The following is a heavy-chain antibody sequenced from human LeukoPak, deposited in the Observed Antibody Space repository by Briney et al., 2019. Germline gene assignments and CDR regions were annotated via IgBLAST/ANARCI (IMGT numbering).Heavy chain of an antibody. CDR3: ARRLPPEYYYGMDV. CDR1: GYRFTSYW. V-gene: IGHV5-10-1*01. J-gene: IGHJ6*02. D-gene: IGHD1-14*01. CDR2: IDPSDSYT. Sequence: GESLRISCKGSGYRFTSYWISWVRQMPGKGLEWMGRIDPSDSYTNYSPSFRGHVTISADKSISTAYLQWSSLKASDTAMYYCARRLPPEYYYGMDVWGQGTTVTVSS.